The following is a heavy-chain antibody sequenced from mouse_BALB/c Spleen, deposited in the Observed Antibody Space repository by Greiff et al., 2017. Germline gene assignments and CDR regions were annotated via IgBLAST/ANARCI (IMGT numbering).Heavy chain of an antibody. CDR3: ARYEGYYGYDGFAY. V-gene: IGHV5-9*03. CDR1: GFTFSSYT. J-gene: IGHJ3*01. Sequence: EVQLVESGGGLVKPGGSLKLSCAASGFTFSSYTMSWVRQTPEKRLEWVATISSGGGNTYYPDSVKGRFTISRDNAKNNLYLQMSSLRSEDTALYYCARYEGYYGYDGFAYWGQGTLVTVSA. D-gene: IGHD2-2*01. CDR2: ISSGGGNT.